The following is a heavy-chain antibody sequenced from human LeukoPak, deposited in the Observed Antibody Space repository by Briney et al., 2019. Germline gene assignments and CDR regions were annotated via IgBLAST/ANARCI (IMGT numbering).Heavy chain of an antibody. CDR1: GFTFGHYA. CDR2: IRSQAYGGTI. J-gene: IGHJ3*02. V-gene: IGHV3-49*04. D-gene: IGHD2-2*01. CDR3: ARGGDFGVPAPLGIDAFDI. Sequence: GGSLRLSCTGSGFTFGHYALAWVRQAPGKGLEWLGFIRSQAYGGTIEYAASVKGRFSISRDNSKSIADLQINSLKTEDTAVYYCARGGDFGVPAPLGIDAFDIWGQGTVVTVSS.